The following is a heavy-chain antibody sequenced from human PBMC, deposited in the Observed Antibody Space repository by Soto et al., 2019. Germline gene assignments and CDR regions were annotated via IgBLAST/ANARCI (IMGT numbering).Heavy chain of an antibody. D-gene: IGHD3-9*01. J-gene: IGHJ4*02. CDR2: MNPNSGHT. V-gene: IGHV1-8*01. CDR3: SRDDSDWFFN. Sequence: GASVKVSCKASGYTFTSHDINWMRQTTGQGLEWMGWMNPNSGHTNSAQKFQGRVTMTRDTSINTAYMELTNLRSEDTAVYYCSRDDSDWFFNWGRGTLVTVSS. CDR1: GYTFTSHD.